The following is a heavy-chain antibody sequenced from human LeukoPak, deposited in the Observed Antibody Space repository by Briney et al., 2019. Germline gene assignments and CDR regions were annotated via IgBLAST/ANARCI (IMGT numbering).Heavy chain of an antibody. Sequence: AAVKVSCMASGYTFTSYGISWVRQAAGQGLEWMGWISAYNGNTNYAQKLQGRVTMTTDTSTSTAYMELSSLRSEDTAVYYCARGAAVAGTHHDYWGQGTLVTVSS. V-gene: IGHV1-18*01. J-gene: IGHJ4*02. D-gene: IGHD6-19*01. CDR2: ISAYNGNT. CDR3: ARGAAVAGTHHDY. CDR1: GYTFTSYG.